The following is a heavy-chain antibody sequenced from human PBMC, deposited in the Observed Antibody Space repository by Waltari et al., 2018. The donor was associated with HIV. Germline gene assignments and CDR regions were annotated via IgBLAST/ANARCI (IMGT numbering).Heavy chain of an antibody. J-gene: IGHJ6*02. Sequence: EVHLEQSGAEVKKPGESLKISCKASGYTFTSYWIRWVRQMPGKGLEWMGIIYPGDSGTRYSPSFQGQVTISADKSITTVYLQWSTLKASDTAIYYCAKHVRVLQPTVAIGGMDVWGQGTSVTVSS. CDR2: IYPGDSGT. V-gene: IGHV5-51*01. CDR3: AKHVRVLQPTVAIGGMDV. D-gene: IGHD2-21*01. CDR1: GYTFTSYW.